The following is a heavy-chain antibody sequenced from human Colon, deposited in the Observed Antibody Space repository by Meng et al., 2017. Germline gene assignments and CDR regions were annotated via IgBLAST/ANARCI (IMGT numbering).Heavy chain of an antibody. Sequence: QVQLQESGPGVVKPSQTLSLTCTTSGGSINSAYYYWNWFRQSPGKGLEWLGYIPSSGNTYYTPSLKSRLTMSLDTSKNQFSLRLTSVTAADTAVYYCARNPVIPDARTFDFWGQGALVTVSS. CDR3: ARNPVIPDARTFDF. D-gene: IGHD2-2*01. V-gene: IGHV4-30-4*01. J-gene: IGHJ4*02. CDR1: GGSINSAYYY. CDR2: IPSSGNT.